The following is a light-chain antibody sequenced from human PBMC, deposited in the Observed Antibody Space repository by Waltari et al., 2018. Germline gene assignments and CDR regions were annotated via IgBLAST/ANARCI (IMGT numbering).Light chain of an antibody. J-gene: IGKJ4*01. CDR1: ESVSNY. CDR3: QQGSILPLT. CDR2: DTS. Sequence: EVVLTQSPVTLSLAAGERATLSCRASESVSNYLALYQQKPGQSPRLLIFDTSKRATGIPARFSGSGYGTDFTLTINNLEAEDFALYYCQQGSILPLTFGGGTKVEI. V-gene: IGKV3-11*01.